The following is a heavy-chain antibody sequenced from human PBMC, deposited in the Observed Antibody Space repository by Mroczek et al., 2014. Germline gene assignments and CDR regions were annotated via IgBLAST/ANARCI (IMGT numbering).Heavy chain of an antibody. CDR3: ARGGDPIAAAPPDY. J-gene: IGHJ4*02. V-gene: IGHV4-4*07. Sequence: QVQLQQWGPGLVKPSETLSLTCTVSGGSISSYYWSWIRQPAGKGLEWIGRIYTSGSTNYNPSLKSRVTMSVDTSKNQFSLKLSSVTAADTAVYYCARGGDPIAAAPPDYWGQGTLVTVSS. CDR2: IYTSGST. D-gene: IGHD6-13*01. CDR1: GGSISSYY.